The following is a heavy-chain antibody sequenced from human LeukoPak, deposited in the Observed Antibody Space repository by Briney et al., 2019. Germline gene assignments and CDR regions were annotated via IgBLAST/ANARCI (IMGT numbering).Heavy chain of an antibody. Sequence: PGESLKISCKHSEYSFPNYCIGWVRQMPGKGLEWMGIIYPGDSDTRYSPSFQGQVTISADKSISTAYLQWSSLKASDTAMYYCARHPTRYCTNGVCYTPYYYYYMDVWGKGTTVTVSS. CDR1: EYSFPNYC. V-gene: IGHV5-51*01. CDR2: IYPGDSDT. D-gene: IGHD2-8*01. CDR3: ARHPTRYCTNGVCYTPYYYYYMDV. J-gene: IGHJ6*03.